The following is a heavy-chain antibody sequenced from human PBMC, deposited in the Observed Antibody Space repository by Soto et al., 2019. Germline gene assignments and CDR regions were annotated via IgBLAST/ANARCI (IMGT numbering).Heavy chain of an antibody. D-gene: IGHD3-3*01. CDR3: ARLGYYDFWSGYFGNYYYYGMDV. CDR2: IGPSDSYT. V-gene: IGHV5-10-1*01. CDR1: GYSFTSYW. J-gene: IGHJ6*02. Sequence: PGESLKISCKGSGYSFTSYWISWVRQMPGKGLEWMGRIGPSDSYTNYSPSFQGHVTISADKSISTAYLQWSSLKASDTAMYYCARLGYYDFWSGYFGNYYYYGMDVWGQGTTVTVSS.